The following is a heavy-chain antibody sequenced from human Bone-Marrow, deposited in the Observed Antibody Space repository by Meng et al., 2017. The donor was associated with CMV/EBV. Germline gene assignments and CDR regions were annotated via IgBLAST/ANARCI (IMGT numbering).Heavy chain of an antibody. Sequence: GESLKISCAASGFTFSSYWMHWVRQAPGKGLEWVSRINSDGSSTSYADSVKGRFTISRDKAKHTLYLQMNSLRAEDTTVYYCAKDTGLRVRRTYYNVMDVWGQGTTVTVS. CDR3: AKDTGLRVRRTYYNVMDV. D-gene: IGHD1-14*01. V-gene: IGHV3-74*01. J-gene: IGHJ6*02. CDR2: INSDGSST. CDR1: GFTFSSYW.